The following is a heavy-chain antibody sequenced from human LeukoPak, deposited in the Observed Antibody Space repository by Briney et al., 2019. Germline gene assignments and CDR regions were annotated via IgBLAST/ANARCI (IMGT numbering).Heavy chain of an antibody. Sequence: KASETLSLTCIVSGGSISTYYWSWIRQPPGKGLEWIGYIYYSGSTNYNPSLKSRVTISVDTSKNQFPLKLSSVTAADTAVYYCAREGDSSSYFDYWGQGTLVTVSS. CDR1: GGSISTYY. V-gene: IGHV4-59*01. J-gene: IGHJ4*02. CDR2: IYYSGST. D-gene: IGHD6-13*01. CDR3: AREGDSSSYFDY.